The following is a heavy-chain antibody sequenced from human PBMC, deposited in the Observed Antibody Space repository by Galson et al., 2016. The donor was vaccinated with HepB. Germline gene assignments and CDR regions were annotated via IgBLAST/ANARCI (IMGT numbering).Heavy chain of an antibody. D-gene: IGHD2-2*01. J-gene: IGHJ4*02. Sequence: SLRLSCAASGFSISNYAMSWVRQAPGKGLEWVSSIGGSGDSTFYADSVKGRFTISRDKSKNTLYLQMNSLRVDDTAVYYCATYQRVAGTYYFDNWGQGTLVTVSS. CDR1: GFSISNYA. V-gene: IGHV3-23*01. CDR3: ATYQRVAGTYYFDN. CDR2: IGGSGDST.